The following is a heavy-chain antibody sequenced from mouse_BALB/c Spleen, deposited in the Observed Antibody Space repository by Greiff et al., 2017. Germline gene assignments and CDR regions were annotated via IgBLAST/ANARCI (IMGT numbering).Heavy chain of an antibody. V-gene: IGHV2-5-1*01. Sequence: VQLQQSGPSLVQPSQSLSITCTVSGFSLTSYGVHWVRQSPGKGLEWLGVIWRGGSTDYNAAFMSRLSITKDNSKSQVFFKMNSLQADDTAIYYCAKGPNDYDEGAWFAYWGQETLVTVSA. CDR3: AKGPNDYDEGAWFAY. CDR2: IWRGGST. D-gene: IGHD2-4*01. J-gene: IGHJ3*01. CDR1: GFSLTSYG.